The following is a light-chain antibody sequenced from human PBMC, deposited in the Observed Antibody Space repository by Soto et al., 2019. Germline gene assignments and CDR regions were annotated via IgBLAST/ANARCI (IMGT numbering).Light chain of an antibody. CDR3: SSYAGSNNLV. J-gene: IGLJ2*01. CDR1: SSDDGGYHY. V-gene: IGLV2-8*01. CDR2: EVT. Sequence: QSALTQPPSASGSPGQSVTISCTGTSSDDGGYHYVSWYQQHPGKAPKLMIHEVTKRPSGVPDRFSGSKSGNTASLTVSGLQGEDEADYNCSSYAGSNNLVFGGGTKLTVL.